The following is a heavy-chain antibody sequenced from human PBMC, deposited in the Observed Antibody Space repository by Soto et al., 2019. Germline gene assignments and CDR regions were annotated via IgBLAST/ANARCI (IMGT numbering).Heavy chain of an antibody. V-gene: IGHV4-34*01. Sequence: SETLCVTCAFYVGSFSVYYWSWIRQPPGKGLEWIGEINHSGSTNYNPSLKSRVTISVDTSKNQFSLKLRSVTAADTAVYYCARGRGTGTKRKLTLYDVWGQGTTVTGSS. CDR3: ARGRGTGTKRKLTLYDV. CDR2: INHSGST. CDR1: VGSFSVYY. J-gene: IGHJ6*01. D-gene: IGHD1-1*01.